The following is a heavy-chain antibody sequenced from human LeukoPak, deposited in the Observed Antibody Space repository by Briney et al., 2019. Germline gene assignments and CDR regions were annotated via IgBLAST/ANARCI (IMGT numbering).Heavy chain of an antibody. J-gene: IGHJ6*02. CDR1: GGSMANYH. CDR2: IADSGIT. V-gene: IGHV4-59*08. CDR3: ARHRSPYYNGLGV. D-gene: IGHD3-10*01. Sequence: PSETLSLTCTVSGGSMANYHWSWIRQPPGEGLEWIGYIADSGITNYDPSLESRVTISADASTNEVSLRLTSVTAADTAVYYCARHRSPYYNGLGVWGQGTTVTVSS.